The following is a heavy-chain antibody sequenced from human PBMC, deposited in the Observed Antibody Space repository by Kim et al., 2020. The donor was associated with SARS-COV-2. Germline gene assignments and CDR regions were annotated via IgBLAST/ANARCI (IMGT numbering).Heavy chain of an antibody. D-gene: IGHD2-15*01. CDR1: GFTFSSYA. CDR3: AKDLVVVAASRGQYFDY. J-gene: IGHJ4*02. V-gene: IGHV3-23*01. Sequence: GGSLRLSCAASGFTFSSYAMSWVRQAPGKGLEWVSAISGSGGSTYYADSVKGRFTISRDNSKNTLYLQMNSLRAEDTAVYYCAKDLVVVAASRGQYFDYWGQGTLVTVSS. CDR2: ISGSGGST.